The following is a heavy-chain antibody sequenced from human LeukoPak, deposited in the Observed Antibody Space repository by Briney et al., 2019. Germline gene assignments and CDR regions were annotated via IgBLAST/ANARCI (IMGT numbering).Heavy chain of an antibody. J-gene: IGHJ5*02. V-gene: IGHV4-38-2*01. CDR2: IYYSGST. CDR1: GYFISSGYY. CDR3: ASYYYDSSGYWFDP. D-gene: IGHD3-22*01. Sequence: PSETLSLTCAVSGYFISSGYYWGWIRQPPGKGLEWIGSIYYSGSTYYNPSLKSRVTISVDTSKNQFSLKLSSVTAADTAVYYCASYYYDSSGYWFDPWGQGTLVTVSS.